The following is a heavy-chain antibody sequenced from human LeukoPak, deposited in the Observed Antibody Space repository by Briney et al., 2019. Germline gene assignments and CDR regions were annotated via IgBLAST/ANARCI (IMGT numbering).Heavy chain of an antibody. CDR1: GFTVSSNY. CDR3: AKYGVDCSSTSCYPLYYMDV. D-gene: IGHD2-2*01. J-gene: IGHJ6*03. V-gene: IGHV3-66*02. Sequence: GGSLRLSCAASGFTVSSNYMSWVRQAPGKGLEWVSIIYSGGSTYYADSVKGRFTISRDNSKNTLYLQMNSLRTEDTAVYYCAKYGVDCSSTSCYPLYYMDVWGKGTTVTVSS. CDR2: IYSGGST.